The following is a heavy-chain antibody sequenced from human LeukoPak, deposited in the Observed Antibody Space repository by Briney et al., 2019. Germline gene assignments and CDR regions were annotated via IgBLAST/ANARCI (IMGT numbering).Heavy chain of an antibody. Sequence: ASVTVSCKASGYTFTSYGISWVRQAPGQGLEWMGWISAYNGNTNYAQKLQGRVTMTTDTSTSTAYMELRSLRSDDTAVYYCASGLLWFGELLYHLDYWGQGTLVTVSS. CDR2: ISAYNGNT. J-gene: IGHJ4*02. CDR3: ASGLLWFGELLYHLDY. D-gene: IGHD3-10*01. V-gene: IGHV1-18*04. CDR1: GYTFTSYG.